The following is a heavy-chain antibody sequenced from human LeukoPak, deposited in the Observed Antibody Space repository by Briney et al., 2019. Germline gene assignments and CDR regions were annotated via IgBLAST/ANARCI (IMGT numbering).Heavy chain of an antibody. D-gene: IGHD3-16*02. CDR2: IYSDGTT. CDR3: AKDRGITFGGVIYADY. Sequence: PGGSLRLSCAASGFTVSSNYMSWVRQSPGKGLEWVSVIYSDGTTYYADSVKGRFTISRDNSKNTLYLQMNSLRAEDTAVYYCAKDRGITFGGVIYADYWGQGTLVTVSS. CDR1: GFTVSSNY. V-gene: IGHV3-53*01. J-gene: IGHJ4*02.